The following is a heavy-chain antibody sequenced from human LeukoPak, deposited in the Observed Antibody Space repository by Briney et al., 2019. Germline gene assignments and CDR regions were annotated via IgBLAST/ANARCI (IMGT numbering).Heavy chain of an antibody. D-gene: IGHD3-22*01. CDR3: ANCYDSSGFFAY. Sequence: GASVKVSCKASGYTFTSNYIHWVRQAPGQGLEYMGWIDTNTGNPTYAQGFTGRFVFSLDTSVSTAYLQISSLKAEDSAIYFCANCYDSSGFFAYWGQGTLVTVSS. CDR2: IDTNTGNP. CDR1: GYTFTSNY. J-gene: IGHJ4*02. V-gene: IGHV7-4-1*02.